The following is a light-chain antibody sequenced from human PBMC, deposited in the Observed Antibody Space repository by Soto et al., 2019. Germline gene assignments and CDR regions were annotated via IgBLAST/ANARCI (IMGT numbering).Light chain of an antibody. V-gene: IGLV1-44*01. Sequence: QSVLTQPTSASGTPGQRVTISCSGSRSNIGSDTVNWYQQLPETAPKLLIYSNNQRPSGVPDRFSGSESGTSASLAISGLQSEDEADYYCAAWDGSLNGWVFGGGTKLTVL. CDR3: AAWDGSLNGWV. CDR1: RSNIGSDT. J-gene: IGLJ3*02. CDR2: SNN.